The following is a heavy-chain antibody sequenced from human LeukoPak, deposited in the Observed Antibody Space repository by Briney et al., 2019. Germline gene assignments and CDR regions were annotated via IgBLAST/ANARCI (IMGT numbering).Heavy chain of an antibody. CDR2: IYYSGSS. J-gene: IGHJ4*02. Sequence: PSETLSLTCTVSGGSISSSSYYWGWIRQPPGKGLEWIGSIYYSGSSYYNPSLKSRVTISVHTSKNQFSLKLSSVTAADTAVYYCARHVDTATDYFDYWGQGTLVTISS. CDR1: GGSISSSSYY. CDR3: ARHVDTATDYFDY. V-gene: IGHV4-39*01. D-gene: IGHD5-18*01.